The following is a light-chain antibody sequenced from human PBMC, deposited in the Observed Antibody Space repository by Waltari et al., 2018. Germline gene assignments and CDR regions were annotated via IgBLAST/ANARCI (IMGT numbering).Light chain of an antibody. CDR1: SSDVGGYNL. CDR2: EVS. Sequence: QSALTQPASVSGSPGQSITISCTGTSSDVGGYNLVSWHQQHPGKAPNTIIYEVSNRPSGVSNRFSGSKSGTPASLTISGLQAEDEADYYCTSYITTRGDWVFGGGTKLTVL. V-gene: IGLV2-14*01. CDR3: TSYITTRGDWV. J-gene: IGLJ3*02.